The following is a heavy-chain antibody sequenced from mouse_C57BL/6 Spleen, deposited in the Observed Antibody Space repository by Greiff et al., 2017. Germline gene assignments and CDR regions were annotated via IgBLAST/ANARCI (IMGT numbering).Heavy chain of an antibody. CDR3: ARGGYYGTTSYFDV. J-gene: IGHJ1*03. Sequence: VQLQQSGPELVKPGASVKISCKASGYSFTGYYMNWVKQSPDKSLEWIGEINPSTGGTTYNQKFKAKATLTVDKSSSTAYMQLKSLTSEDSAVYYCARGGYYGTTSYFDVWGTWPTVTVSS. CDR1: GYSFTGYY. D-gene: IGHD1-1*01. V-gene: IGHV1-42*01. CDR2: INPSTGGT.